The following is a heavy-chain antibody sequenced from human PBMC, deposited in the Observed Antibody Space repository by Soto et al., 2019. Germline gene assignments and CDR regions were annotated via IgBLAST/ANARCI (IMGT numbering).Heavy chain of an antibody. J-gene: IGHJ4*01. D-gene: IGHD2-8*01. V-gene: IGHV1-8*01. Sequence: ASVKVSCQPSGYTFTTPYINWVRQATGQGLEWMGWMNPNSGTTGYAQKFQDRITLTRDTSKTTAYMELSSLTSDDRAVCFCVWYGVGAAYWGHGTQVTVSS. CDR2: MNPNSGTT. CDR3: VWYGVGAAY. CDR1: GYTFTTPY.